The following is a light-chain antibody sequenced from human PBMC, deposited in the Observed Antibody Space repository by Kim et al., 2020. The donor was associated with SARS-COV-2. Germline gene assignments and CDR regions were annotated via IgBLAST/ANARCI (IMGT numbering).Light chain of an antibody. J-gene: IGLJ1*01. CDR1: NIGSKS. CDR3: QVWDSRSDLYV. Sequence: APRKTANITCGGNNIGSKSVHWYQQKPGQAPVMVIYYDSDRPSGIPERFSGSNSGNTATLTISRVEAGDEADYYCQVWDSRSDLYVFGTGTKVTVL. CDR2: YDS. V-gene: IGLV3-21*04.